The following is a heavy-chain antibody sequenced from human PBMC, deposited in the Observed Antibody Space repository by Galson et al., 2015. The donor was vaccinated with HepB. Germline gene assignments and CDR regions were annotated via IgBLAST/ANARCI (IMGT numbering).Heavy chain of an antibody. CDR3: AKIKVDDFWSGYYKAGYFDY. Sequence: SLRLSCAASGFTFSSYAMSWVRQAPGKGLEWVSAISGSGGSTYYADSVKGRFTISRDNSKNTLYLQMNSLRAEDTAVYYCAKIKVDDFWSGYYKAGYFDYWGQGTLVTVSS. CDR2: ISGSGGST. V-gene: IGHV3-23*01. CDR1: GFTFSSYA. J-gene: IGHJ4*02. D-gene: IGHD3-3*01.